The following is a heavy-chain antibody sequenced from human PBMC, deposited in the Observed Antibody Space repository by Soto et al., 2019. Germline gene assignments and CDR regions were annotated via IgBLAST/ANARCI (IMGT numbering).Heavy chain of an antibody. D-gene: IGHD2-2*01. J-gene: IGHJ5*02. CDR1: GGSIISGGSY. V-gene: IGHV4-31*01. CDR2: IYYSGST. CDR3: ARTIVVLPATIRPRPLDGFDP. Sequence: QVQLQESGPGLVKPSQTLSLTCTVSGGSIISGGSYWSGICQHPGEGLEWIGYIYYSGSTYYNPSHKNPFTISVDTSKNQFFMKLSAVTAADTAVYYCARTIVVLPATIRPRPLDGFDPWGQGTLVTCSS.